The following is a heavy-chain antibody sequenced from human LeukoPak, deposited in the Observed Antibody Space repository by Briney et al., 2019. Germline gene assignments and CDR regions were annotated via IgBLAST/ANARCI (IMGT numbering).Heavy chain of an antibody. CDR1: GFXLSSYW. V-gene: IGHV3-30*03. CDR3: SASRPHYGDYYGLDV. D-gene: IGHD4/OR15-4a*01. Sequence: PGGSLRLSCAAPGFXLSSYWIHWVRQAPGKGLEWVAVISYDGSHKYSADSVKGRFTISRDNSKNTLYLQMNSLRTEDTAVYFCSASRPHYGDYYGLDVWGHGTTVTVSS. CDR2: ISYDGSHK. J-gene: IGHJ6*02.